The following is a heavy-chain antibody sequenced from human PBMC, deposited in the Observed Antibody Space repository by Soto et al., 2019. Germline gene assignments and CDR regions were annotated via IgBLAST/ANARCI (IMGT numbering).Heavy chain of an antibody. V-gene: IGHV2-5*02. CDR3: VHRLSFYFNF. J-gene: IGHJ2*01. CDR2: IYGDDDK. CDR1: GFSLSTPGAA. Sequence: QITWKESGPTLVNPTQSLTLTCSFSGFSLSTPGAAVAGIRQPPGQALEWLAPIYGDDDKRYRPSLKSRLNITKATSKDQVVLTMTNMDPVDTATYLCVHRLSFYFNFWGRGALVTVSS. D-gene: IGHD3-16*02.